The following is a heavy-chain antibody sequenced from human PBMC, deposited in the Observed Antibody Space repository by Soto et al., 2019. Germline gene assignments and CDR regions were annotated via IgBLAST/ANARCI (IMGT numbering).Heavy chain of an antibody. J-gene: IGHJ4*02. CDR2: IWYDGSNK. Sequence: PGGSLRLSCVASGFTFSSYGMHWVRQAPGKGLEWVAVIWYDGSNKYYADSVKGRFTISRDNSKNTLYLQMNSLRAEDTAVYYCARDQYCSNTSCSSGTIDYWGQGTLVTVSS. D-gene: IGHD2-2*01. CDR3: ARDQYCSNTSCSSGTIDY. V-gene: IGHV3-33*01. CDR1: GFTFSSYG.